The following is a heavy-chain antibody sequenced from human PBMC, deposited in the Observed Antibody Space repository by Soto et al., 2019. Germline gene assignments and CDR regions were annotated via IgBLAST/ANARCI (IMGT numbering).Heavy chain of an antibody. Sequence: PGESLKISCKASGYSFSSHWIRWVRQMPEKGLEWMGILYPADSDTRYSPSFQGQVTISADTSITTAYLQWSSLKASDTAMYYCARSTTLRGYSGYDSMGGMDVWGQGTTVTVSS. J-gene: IGHJ6*02. CDR1: GYSFSSHW. V-gene: IGHV5-51*01. D-gene: IGHD5-12*01. CDR2: LYPADSDT. CDR3: ARSTTLRGYSGYDSMGGMDV.